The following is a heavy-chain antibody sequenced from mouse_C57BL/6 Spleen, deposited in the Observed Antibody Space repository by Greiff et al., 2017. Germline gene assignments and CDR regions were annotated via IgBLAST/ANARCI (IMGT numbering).Heavy chain of an antibody. CDR3: ASSYSNYEFAY. V-gene: IGHV2-2*01. Sequence: VKLMESGPGLVQPSQCLSITCTVSGFSLTSYGVHWVRQSPGKGLEWLGVIWSGGNTDYNAAFISRLSISKANSKSQVFFKMNSLQADDTAIYYCASSYSNYEFAYWGQGTLVTVSA. CDR1: GFSLTSYG. J-gene: IGHJ3*01. D-gene: IGHD2-5*01. CDR2: IWSGGNT.